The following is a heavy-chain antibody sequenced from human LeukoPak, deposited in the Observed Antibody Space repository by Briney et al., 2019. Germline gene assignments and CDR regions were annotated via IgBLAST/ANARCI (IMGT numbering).Heavy chain of an antibody. CDR1: GGSISSYY. V-gene: IGHV4-59*08. CDR2: IYYSGST. Sequence: TPSETLSLTCTVSGGSISSYYWSWIRQPPGKGLEWIGYIYYSGSTNYNPSLKSRVTISVDTSKNQFSLKLSSVTAADTAVYYCARRYTASPGERFDYWGQGSLVTVSS. CDR3: ARRYTASPGERFDY. D-gene: IGHD1-1*01. J-gene: IGHJ4*02.